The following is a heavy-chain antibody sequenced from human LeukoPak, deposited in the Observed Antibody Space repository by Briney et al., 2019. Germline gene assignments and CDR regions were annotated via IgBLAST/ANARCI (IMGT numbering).Heavy chain of an antibody. V-gene: IGHV3-9*01. J-gene: IGHJ4*02. CDR3: ARRAGGYSHPYDY. CDR2: ISWNSGSI. Sequence: GGSLRLSCAASGFTFEDYAMHWVRQGPGKGLEWVSGISWNSGSIGYADSVKGRFTISRDNAKNSLYLQVHSLRAEDTALYYCARRAGGYSHPYDYWGQGVLVTVSS. CDR1: GFTFEDYA. D-gene: IGHD4-23*01.